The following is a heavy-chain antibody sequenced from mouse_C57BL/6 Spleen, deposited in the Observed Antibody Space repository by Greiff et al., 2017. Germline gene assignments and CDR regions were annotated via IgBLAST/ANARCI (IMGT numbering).Heavy chain of an antibody. D-gene: IGHD1-1*01. CDR3: AREGITTVVATNFDY. CDR2: IHPNSGST. CDR1: GYTFTSYW. V-gene: IGHV1-64*01. Sequence: QVQLQQPGAELVKPGASVKLSCKASGYTFTSYWMHWVKQRPGQGLEWIGMIHPNSGSTNYNEKFKSKATLTVDKSSSTAYMQLSSLTSEDSAVYYCAREGITTVVATNFDYWGKGTTLTVSS. J-gene: IGHJ2*01.